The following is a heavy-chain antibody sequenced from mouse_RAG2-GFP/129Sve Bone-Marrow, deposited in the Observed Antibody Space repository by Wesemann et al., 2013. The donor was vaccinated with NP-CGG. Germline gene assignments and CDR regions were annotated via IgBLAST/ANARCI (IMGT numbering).Heavy chain of an antibody. D-gene: IGHD1-1*01. Sequence: LEWVATISSGGSYTYYPDSVKGRFTISRDNAKNTLYLQMSSLRSEDTAMYYCARQGLYGSSYDAMDYWGQGTSVTVSS. CDR3: ARQGLYGSSYDAMDY. V-gene: IGHV5-9-3*01. J-gene: IGHJ4*01. CDR2: ISSGGSYT.